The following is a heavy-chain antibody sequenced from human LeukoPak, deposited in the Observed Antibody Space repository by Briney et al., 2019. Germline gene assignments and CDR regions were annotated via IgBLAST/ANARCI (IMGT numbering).Heavy chain of an antibody. V-gene: IGHV3-30*03. CDR2: ISYDGNNK. Sequence: GGSLRLSCAASGLTFSSYNMHWVRQAPGKGLERVAVISYDGNNKYYADSVKGRFTISRDNSKNTLYLQMNGLRAEDTAVYYCVRRFASWGQGTLVTVSS. J-gene: IGHJ4*02. CDR1: GLTFSSYN. CDR3: VRRFAS.